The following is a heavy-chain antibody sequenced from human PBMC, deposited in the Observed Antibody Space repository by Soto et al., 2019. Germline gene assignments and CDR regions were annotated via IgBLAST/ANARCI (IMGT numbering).Heavy chain of an antibody. CDR3: ARVLRGWFDP. V-gene: IGHV4-4*02. J-gene: IGHJ5*02. CDR2: ISHSVIT. Sequence: QVQLQESGPGLVKPSGTLSLTCAVSGGSITSANWWTWVRQPPGGGLEGIGEISHSVITNYKASLKTRVTMSVDKTKNDVSLKLTSVTAADTAVYYCARVLRGWFDPWGQGTPVTVSS. CDR1: GGSITSANW.